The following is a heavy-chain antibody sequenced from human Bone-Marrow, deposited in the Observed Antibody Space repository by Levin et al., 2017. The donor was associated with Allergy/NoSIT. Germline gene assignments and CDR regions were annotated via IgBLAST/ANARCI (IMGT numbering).Heavy chain of an antibody. D-gene: IGHD2-21*02. CDR1: GVSITNNDYY. Sequence: SETLSLTCSVSGVSITNNDYYWTWIRQPPGKGLEWIGIVYYSGSTYFNPSLKNRVTMSKDTAQNRFTLNLRSATAADTCVYYCAIGHRQQHLDGYRFDPWGRGTLVTVSS. CDR3: AIGHRQQHLDGYRFDP. J-gene: IGHJ5*02. V-gene: IGHV4-39*06. CDR2: VYYSGST.